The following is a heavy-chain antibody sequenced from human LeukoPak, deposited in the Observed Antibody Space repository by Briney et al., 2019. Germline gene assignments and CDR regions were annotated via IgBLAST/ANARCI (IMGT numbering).Heavy chain of an antibody. V-gene: IGHV3-30*04. Sequence: GRSLRLSCAASGFTFSSYAMHWVRQAPGKGLEWVAVISYDGSNKYYADSVKGRFTISRDNSKNTLYLQMNSLRAEDTAAYYCARDSSGWYGLFDYWGQGTLVTVSS. D-gene: IGHD6-19*01. CDR3: ARDSSGWYGLFDY. CDR1: GFTFSSYA. CDR2: ISYDGSNK. J-gene: IGHJ4*02.